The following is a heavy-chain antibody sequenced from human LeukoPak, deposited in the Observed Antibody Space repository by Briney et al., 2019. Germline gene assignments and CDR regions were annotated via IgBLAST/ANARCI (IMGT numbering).Heavy chain of an antibody. CDR2: IYYSGNT. D-gene: IGHD3-10*02. CDR1: GGSISPYY. J-gene: IGHJ4*02. Sequence: SETLSLTCTVSGGSISPYYWSWIRQPPGNGLEWLGYIYYSGNTDYNPSLKSRVAISVDTSKNQFSLKLSSVTPSDTAVYYCARSTGSTMFIDYWGQGTLVTVSS. V-gene: IGHV4-59*01. CDR3: ARSTGSTMFIDY.